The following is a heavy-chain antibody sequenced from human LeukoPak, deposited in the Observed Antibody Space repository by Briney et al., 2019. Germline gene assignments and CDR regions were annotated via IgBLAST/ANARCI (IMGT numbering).Heavy chain of an antibody. CDR3: ARDSGTTGEVKFDP. J-gene: IGHJ5*02. D-gene: IGHD3-10*01. CDR1: GGSFSGYY. V-gene: IGHV4-34*01. Sequence: PSETLSLTCAVYGGSFSGYYWSWIRQPPGKGLEWIGEINHSGSTNYNPSLKSRVTISVDTSKNQSSLKLSSVTAADTAVYYCARDSGTTGEVKFDPWGQGTLVTVSS. CDR2: INHSGST.